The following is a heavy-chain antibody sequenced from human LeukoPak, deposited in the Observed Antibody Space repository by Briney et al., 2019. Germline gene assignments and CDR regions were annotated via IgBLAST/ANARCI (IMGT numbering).Heavy chain of an antibody. CDR1: GDSVSSNSAA. D-gene: IGHD6-19*01. CDR3: ARDPDGSGWNYFDY. J-gene: IGHJ4*02. Sequence: SQTLSLTCAISGDSVSSNSAAWNWIRQSPARGLEWLGRTYYRTKWYNDYSVSVKSRITINPDTSKNQFSLQLNSVTPEDTAVYYCARDPDGSGWNYFDYWGQGTLVTVSS. CDR2: TYYRTKWYN. V-gene: IGHV6-1*01.